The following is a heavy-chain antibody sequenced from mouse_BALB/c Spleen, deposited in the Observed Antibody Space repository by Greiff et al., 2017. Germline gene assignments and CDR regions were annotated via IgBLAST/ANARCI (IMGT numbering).Heavy chain of an antibody. CDR2: IWAGGST. CDR3: ARERGDYAMDY. CDR1: GFSLTSYG. J-gene: IGHJ4*01. Sequence: VKAVESGPGLVAPSQSLSITCTVSGFSLTSYGVHWVRQPPGKGLEWLGVIWAGGSTNYNSALMSRLSISKDNSKSQVFLKMNSLQTDDTAMYYCARERGDYAMDYWGQGTSVTVSS. V-gene: IGHV2-9*02.